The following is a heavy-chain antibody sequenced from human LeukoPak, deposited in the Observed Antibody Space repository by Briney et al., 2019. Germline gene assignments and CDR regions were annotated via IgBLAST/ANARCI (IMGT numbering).Heavy chain of an antibody. V-gene: IGHV4-39*07. J-gene: IGHJ5*01. Sequence: SETLSLTCTVSGGSISGSGHYWGWIRQPPGKELEWIANIYFSGNTYFNPSLKSRVTVSVDTSKNQLSLHLSSVTAADTAVYYCARVPGAAGLGGWYDSWGQGTLATVSS. CDR3: ARVPGAAGLGGWYDS. CDR1: GGSISGSGHY. CDR2: IYFSGNT. D-gene: IGHD6-13*01.